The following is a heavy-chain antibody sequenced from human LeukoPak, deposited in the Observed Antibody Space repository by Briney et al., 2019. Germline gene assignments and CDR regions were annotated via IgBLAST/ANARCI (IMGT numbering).Heavy chain of an antibody. CDR2: VYYTGNT. CDR3: ARGVTGIAAVAPWRTPKGKWFDP. V-gene: IGHV4-39*07. D-gene: IGHD6-13*01. J-gene: IGHJ5*02. Sequence: SETLSLTCTVSGGSISGSTYYWAWIRQPPGKGLEWIGSVYYTGNTYHNPSPKSRVTISVDTSKNQFSLKLSSVTAADTAVYYCARGVTGIAAVAPWRTPKGKWFDPWGQGTLVTVSS. CDR1: GGSISGSTYY.